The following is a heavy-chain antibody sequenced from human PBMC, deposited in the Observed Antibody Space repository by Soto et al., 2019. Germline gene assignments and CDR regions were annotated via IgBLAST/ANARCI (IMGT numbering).Heavy chain of an antibody. Sequence: PGGSLRLSCAASGFTFSSYSMNWVRQAPGKGLEWVSSISSSSSYIYYADSVKGRFTISRDNAKNSLYLQMNSLRAEDTAVYYCARGSGATITGLQTYWGQGTLVTVSS. CDR1: GFTFSSYS. CDR3: ARGSGATITGLQTY. D-gene: IGHD5-12*01. CDR2: ISSSSSYI. J-gene: IGHJ4*02. V-gene: IGHV3-21*01.